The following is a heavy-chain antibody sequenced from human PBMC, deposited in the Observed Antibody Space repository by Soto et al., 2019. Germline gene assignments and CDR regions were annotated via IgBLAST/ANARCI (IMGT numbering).Heavy chain of an antibody. CDR1: GGTFSSYA. CDR3: ARAEKYYYGSGSYFWYYFDY. V-gene: IGHV1-69*01. D-gene: IGHD3-10*01. J-gene: IGHJ4*02. Sequence: QVQLVQSGAEVKKPGSSVKVSCKASGGTFSSYAISWVRQAPGQGLEWMGGIIPIFGTANYAQKFQGRVTITADESTSTAYMELSSLRSEDTAVYYCARAEKYYYGSGSYFWYYFDYWGQGTMVTVSS. CDR2: IIPIFGTA.